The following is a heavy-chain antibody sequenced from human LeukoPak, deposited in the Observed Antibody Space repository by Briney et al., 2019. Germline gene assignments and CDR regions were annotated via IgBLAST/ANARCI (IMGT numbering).Heavy chain of an antibody. D-gene: IGHD6-25*01. CDR2: INHSGST. V-gene: IGHV4-34*01. CDR3: ARIAAGGDYYYYMDV. J-gene: IGHJ6*03. CDR1: GGSFSGYY. Sequence: KPSETLSLTCAVYGGSFSGYYWSWIRQPPGKGLEWIGEINHSGSTNYNPSLKSRVSTSVDTSKKQFSLKLSSVTAADTAMYYCARIAAGGDYYYYMDVWGKGTTVTVSS.